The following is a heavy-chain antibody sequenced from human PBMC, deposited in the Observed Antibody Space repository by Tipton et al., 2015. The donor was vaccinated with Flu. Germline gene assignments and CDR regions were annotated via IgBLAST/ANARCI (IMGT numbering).Heavy chain of an antibody. D-gene: IGHD6-13*01. Sequence: TLSLTCTVSGGSISSSTYYWSWIRQPVGKGLEWIGRIYTSGSTNYNPSLKSRVTISIDTSQNQFSLKLTSVTAADTAVYFCARGFIADIWGQGTLVTVSS. J-gene: IGHJ4*02. V-gene: IGHV4-61*02. CDR3: ARGFIADI. CDR1: GGSISSSTYY. CDR2: IYTSGST.